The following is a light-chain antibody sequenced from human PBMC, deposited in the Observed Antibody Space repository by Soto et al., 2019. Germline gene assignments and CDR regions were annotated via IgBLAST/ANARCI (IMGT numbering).Light chain of an antibody. CDR3: GSITSRSTSV. V-gene: IGLV2-14*01. Sequence: QSALTQPASVSGSPGQSITISCTGTSSDVGGYNSVSWYQHHPGKAPKFIIYEVSNRPSGVSNRFSGSKSGNTASLTISGLQAEDEADYYCGSITSRSTSVFGTGTQLTVL. J-gene: IGLJ7*01. CDR2: EVS. CDR1: SSDVGGYNS.